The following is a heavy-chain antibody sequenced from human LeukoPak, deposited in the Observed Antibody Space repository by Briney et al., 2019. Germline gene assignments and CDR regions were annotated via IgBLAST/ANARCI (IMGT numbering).Heavy chain of an antibody. CDR3: AGDGYSGYVNFDY. D-gene: IGHD5-12*01. J-gene: IGHJ4*02. Sequence: GGSLRLSCAASGFTFNSYEMNWVRQAPGKGLEWVSYISGSGSTIYYADSVKGRFTISRDNAKNSLFLQMNSLGSEDTAVYYCAGDGYSGYVNFDYWGQGTLVTVSS. CDR1: GFTFNSYE. CDR2: ISGSGSTI. V-gene: IGHV3-48*03.